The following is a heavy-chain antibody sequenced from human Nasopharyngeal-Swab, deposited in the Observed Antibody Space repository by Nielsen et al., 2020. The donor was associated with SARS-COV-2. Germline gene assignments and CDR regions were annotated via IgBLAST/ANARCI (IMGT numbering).Heavy chain of an antibody. Sequence: SETLSLTCTVSGGSFSSYYWSWIRQPPGKGLEWIGYIYYSGSTNYNPSLKSRVTISVDTSKNQFSLKLSSVTAADTAVYYCARNFKHYYYYGMDVWGQGTTVTVSS. CDR2: IYYSGST. CDR1: GGSFSSYY. J-gene: IGHJ6*02. D-gene: IGHD1-7*01. CDR3: ARNFKHYYYYGMDV. V-gene: IGHV4-59*01.